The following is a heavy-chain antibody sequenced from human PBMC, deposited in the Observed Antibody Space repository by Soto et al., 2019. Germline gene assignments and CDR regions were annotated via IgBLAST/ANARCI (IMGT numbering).Heavy chain of an antibody. V-gene: IGHV3-11*05. D-gene: IGHD1-26*01. CDR3: ARAPSGHLDY. CDR2: INSRSSYT. CDR1: VFTFSDYY. J-gene: IGHJ4*02. Sequence: GGSLRISCSSSVFTFSDYYRSWSRQAPGKGLEWVSYINSRSSYTNYADSVKGRFTISRDNAKNSLYLQMNSLRAEDTAVYYCARAPSGHLDYWGQGTLVTVSS.